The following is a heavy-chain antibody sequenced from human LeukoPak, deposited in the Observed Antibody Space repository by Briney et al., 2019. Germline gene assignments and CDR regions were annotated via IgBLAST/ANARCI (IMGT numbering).Heavy chain of an antibody. J-gene: IGHJ4*02. V-gene: IGHV4-30-2*01. CDR1: GGSISSGGYS. CDR2: IYHSGST. D-gene: IGHD3-10*01. Sequence: PSQTLSLTCAASGGSISSGGYSWSWIRQPPGKGLEWIGYIYHSGSTYYNPSLKSRVTISVDRSKNQFSLKLSSVTAADTAVYYCARAPYGSGREPFPYDYWGQGTLVTVSS. CDR3: ARAPYGSGREPFPYDY.